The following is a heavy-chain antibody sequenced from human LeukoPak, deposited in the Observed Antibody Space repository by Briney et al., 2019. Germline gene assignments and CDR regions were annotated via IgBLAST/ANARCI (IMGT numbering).Heavy chain of an antibody. V-gene: IGHV1-69*13. J-gene: IGHJ5*02. CDR2: IIPIFGTA. CDR3: ARVSDLGIQSYNWFDP. CDR1: GGTFSSYA. D-gene: IGHD1-14*01. Sequence: SVKVSCKASGGTFSSYAISWVRQAPGQGLEWMGGIIPIFGTANYAQKFQGRVTITADECTSTAYMELSSLRSEDTAVYYCARVSDLGIQSYNWFDPWGQGTLVTVSS.